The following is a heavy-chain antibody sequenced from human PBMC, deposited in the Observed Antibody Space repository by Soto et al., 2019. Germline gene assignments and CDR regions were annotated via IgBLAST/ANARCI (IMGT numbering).Heavy chain of an antibody. CDR3: AREMGSDPYYWYFDL. D-gene: IGHD1-26*01. CDR1: GGTFSSYA. J-gene: IGHJ2*01. Sequence: QLQLVQSGAEVKKPGSSVKVSCKASGGTFSSYAISWVRQAPGQGLEWMGGIIPIFGTANYAQKLQGRVTLTADESTSTAYMELSSLRSEDTAVYYCAREMGSDPYYWYFDLWGRGTLVTVSS. CDR2: IIPIFGTA. V-gene: IGHV1-69*01.